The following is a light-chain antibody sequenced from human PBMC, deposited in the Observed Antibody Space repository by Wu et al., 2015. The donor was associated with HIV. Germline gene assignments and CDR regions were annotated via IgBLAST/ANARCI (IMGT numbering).Light chain of an antibody. CDR2: GAF. V-gene: IGKV3-15*01. J-gene: IGKJ5*01. CDR3: QQYNDWPPIT. Sequence: EIVMTQSPAALSVSPGERVTLSCRASQSIGTNLAWYQQKPGQAPRLLISGAFSRATDIPARFSGSGSGTEFTLTITNMQSEDFAVYYCQQYNDWPPITFGQGTRLETK. CDR1: QSIGTN.